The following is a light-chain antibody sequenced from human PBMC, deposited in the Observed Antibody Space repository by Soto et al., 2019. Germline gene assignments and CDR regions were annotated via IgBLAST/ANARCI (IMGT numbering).Light chain of an antibody. Sequence: DIQMTQSPSSLSVSVGDRVTITCQASQDISSYLSWYQQKPGKAPKLLIYGASNLEIGVPSRFSGGGSGTEFTFTIRSLQPEDIGKYYCQQYDTLPSFGGGTKVEIK. CDR3: QQYDTLPS. V-gene: IGKV1-33*01. CDR2: GAS. J-gene: IGKJ4*01. CDR1: QDISSY.